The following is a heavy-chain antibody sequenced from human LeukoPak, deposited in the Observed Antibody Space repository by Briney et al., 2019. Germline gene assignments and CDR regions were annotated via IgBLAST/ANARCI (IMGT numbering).Heavy chain of an antibody. D-gene: IGHD2-8*01. CDR2: IYPDDSDT. J-gene: IGHJ4*02. V-gene: IGHV5-51*01. CDR3: GRSVGYRSNGVCSVFDY. Sequence: GESLKISCKASGYSFTTHWIGWVRQMPGKGLEWMGIIYPDDSDTKYSPSFQGQVTISADKSISAAYLQWSSLKASDTAMYYCGRSVGYRSNGVCSVFDYWGQGTLVTVSS. CDR1: GYSFTTHW.